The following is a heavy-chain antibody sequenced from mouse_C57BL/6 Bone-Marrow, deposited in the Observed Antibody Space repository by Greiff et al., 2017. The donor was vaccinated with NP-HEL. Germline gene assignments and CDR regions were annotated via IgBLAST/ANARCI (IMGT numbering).Heavy chain of an antibody. CDR1: GFTFSSYG. CDR2: ISSGGSYT. D-gene: IGHD2-4*01. CDR3: ASPYDYDVAWFAY. V-gene: IGHV5-6*01. J-gene: IGHJ3*01. Sequence: EVQGVESGGDLVKPGGSLKLSCAASGFTFSSYGMSWVRQTPDKRLEWVATISSGGSYTYSPDSVKGQFTISRDNAKYTLYLQMSSLKAEDTAMYYCASPYDYDVAWFAYWGQGTLVTVSA.